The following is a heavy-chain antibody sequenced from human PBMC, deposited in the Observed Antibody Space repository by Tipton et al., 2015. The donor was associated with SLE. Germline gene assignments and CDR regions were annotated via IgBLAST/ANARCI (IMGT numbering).Heavy chain of an antibody. CDR3: ARDRGTTFFDF. CDR2: IYFSGST. V-gene: IGHV4-59*06. J-gene: IGHJ4*02. Sequence: TLSLTCTVSGGSISSYYWSWIRQPPGTGLEWIGYIYFSGSTSYNPSLKSRVTISVDTSKNQFSLNLSSVTAADTAVYYCARDRGTTFFDFWGQGTLVTVSS. CDR1: GGSISSYY. D-gene: IGHD1-7*01.